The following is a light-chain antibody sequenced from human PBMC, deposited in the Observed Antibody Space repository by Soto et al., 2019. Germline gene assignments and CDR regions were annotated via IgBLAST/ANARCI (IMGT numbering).Light chain of an antibody. Sequence: QSVLTQSPSASASLGASVNLTCTLSSGHSRYAIAWHQQQPEKGPRYLMKLNSDGSHNKGDGIPDRFSGSSSGAERYLTISSLQSEDEADYYCQTWGTGLYVVFGGGTKLTVL. CDR3: QTWGTGLYVV. CDR2: LNSDGSH. CDR1: SGHSRYA. V-gene: IGLV4-69*01. J-gene: IGLJ2*01.